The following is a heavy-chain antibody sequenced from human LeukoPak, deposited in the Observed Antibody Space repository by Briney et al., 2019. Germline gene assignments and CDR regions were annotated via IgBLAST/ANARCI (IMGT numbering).Heavy chain of an antibody. CDR1: GVSVNSPTYY. Sequence: IPSETLSLTCSVSGVSVNSPTYYWSWIRQHPGKGLEWIGHIYSTGSRYYNPSLESRVSVSFDTSKNQFSLKMSSMTAADTAVYYCARGLEYSYYLDVWGKGTTVTVSS. J-gene: IGHJ6*03. D-gene: IGHD3/OR15-3a*01. V-gene: IGHV4-31*03. CDR2: IYSTGSR. CDR3: ARGLEYSYYLDV.